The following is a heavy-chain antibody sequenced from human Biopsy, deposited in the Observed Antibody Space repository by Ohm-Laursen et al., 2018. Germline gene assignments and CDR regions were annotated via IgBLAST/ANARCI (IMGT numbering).Heavy chain of an antibody. CDR2: ISYSGIT. D-gene: IGHD1-26*01. CDR3: ARGTGRYYVYGAFDI. J-gene: IGHJ3*02. CDR1: GGSTSSSY. Sequence: SDTLSLTCTVSGGSTSSSYWSWVRQPPGKGLEWIGYISYSGITNYNASLKSRLTISIDTSKNQFSLNLRSVTAADTAVYYCARGTGRYYVYGAFDIWGQGTVVTVSS. V-gene: IGHV4-59*12.